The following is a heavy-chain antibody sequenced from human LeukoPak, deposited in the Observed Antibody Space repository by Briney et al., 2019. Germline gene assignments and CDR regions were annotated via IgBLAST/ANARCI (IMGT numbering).Heavy chain of an antibody. V-gene: IGHV3-33*08. J-gene: IGHJ4*02. Sequence: PGGSLRLSCAASGFTFSDYGMHWVRQAPREGLEWVAVIWYDGSYKYYADSVKGRFTISRDNSKNTLHLQMNSLRAEDTAIYYCARERIAAAAAFDYWGQGTLVTVFS. D-gene: IGHD6-13*01. CDR1: GFTFSDYG. CDR2: IWYDGSYK. CDR3: ARERIAAAAAFDY.